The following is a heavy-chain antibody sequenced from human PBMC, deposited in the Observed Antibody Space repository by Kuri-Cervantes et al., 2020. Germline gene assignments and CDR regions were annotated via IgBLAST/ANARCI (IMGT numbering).Heavy chain of an antibody. V-gene: IGHV4-30-2*01. CDR1: GGSISSGGYS. CDR2: IYHSGST. CDR3: ARGRSKDYFDY. Sequence: LRLSCAVSGGSISSGGYSWSWIRQPPGKGLEWIGYIYHSGSTYYNPSLKSRVTISVDRSKNQFSLKLSSVTAADTAVYYCARGRSKDYFDYWGQGTLVTVSS. J-gene: IGHJ4*02.